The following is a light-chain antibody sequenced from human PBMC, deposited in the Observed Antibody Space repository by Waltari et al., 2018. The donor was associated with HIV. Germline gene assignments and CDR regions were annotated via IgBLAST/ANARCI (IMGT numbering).Light chain of an antibody. CDR3: LQYKDFPLT. J-gene: IGKJ4*01. CDR2: KAS. V-gene: IGKV1-5*03. Sequence: DIQMTQSPSTLSASVGDRVTITCRASQTSSRWLAWYQQKPGKAPKLLIYKASSLESGVPSRFSGSGSGTDFTHTISSLQPDDFATYYCLQYKDFPLTFGGGTKVEIK. CDR1: QTSSRW.